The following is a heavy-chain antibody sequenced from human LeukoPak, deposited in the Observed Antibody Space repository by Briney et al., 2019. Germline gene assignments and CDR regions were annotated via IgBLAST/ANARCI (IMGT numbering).Heavy chain of an antibody. CDR1: GFTFSSYG. CDR2: IRYDGSNK. Sequence: PGGSLRLSCAASGFTFSSYGMHWVRQAPGKGLEWVAFIRYDGSNKYYADSVKGRFTISRDNSKNTLYLQMNSLRAEDTAVYYCAKIEGGSYDSSSFDYWGQGTLVTVSS. D-gene: IGHD1-26*01. V-gene: IGHV3-30*02. CDR3: AKIEGGSYDSSSFDY. J-gene: IGHJ4*02.